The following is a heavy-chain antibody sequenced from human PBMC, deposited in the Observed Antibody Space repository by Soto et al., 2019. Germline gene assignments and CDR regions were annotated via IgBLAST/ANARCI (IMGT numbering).Heavy chain of an antibody. J-gene: IGHJ6*04. Sequence: PGGSLSLSCAASGFTFSSYAMSWVRQAPGKGLEWVSAISGSGGSTYYADSVKGRFTISRDNSKNTLYLQMNSLRAEDTAVYYCAKWLSPHQQHLVVYSYYGMDVSGKGTTGVVSS. CDR1: GFTFSSYA. CDR3: AKWLSPHQQHLVVYSYYGMDV. D-gene: IGHD6-13*01. V-gene: IGHV3-23*01. CDR2: ISGSGGST.